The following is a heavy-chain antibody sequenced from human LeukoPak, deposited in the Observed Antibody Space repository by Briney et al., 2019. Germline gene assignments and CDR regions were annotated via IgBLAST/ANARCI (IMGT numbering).Heavy chain of an antibody. CDR1: GGSISSGSYY. V-gene: IGHV4-61*02. CDR2: IYTSGST. J-gene: IGHJ4*02. CDR3: ARRPSYCSSTSCYGIDY. Sequence: SQTLSLTCTVSGGSISSGSYYWSWIRQPAGKGLEWIGRIYTSGSTNYNPSLKSRVTISVDTSKNQFSLKLSSVTAADTAVYYCARRPSYCSSTSCYGIDYWGQGTLVTVSS. D-gene: IGHD2-2*01.